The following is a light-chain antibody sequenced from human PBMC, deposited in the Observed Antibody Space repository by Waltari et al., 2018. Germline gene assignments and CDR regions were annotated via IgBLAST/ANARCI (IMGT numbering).Light chain of an antibody. CDR2: GAS. Sequence: EIVMTQSPATLSVSPGERATLSCRASQSVSSNLAWYQQNPGQAPRLLIYGASTRANGIPARFSGGGSGTEFTLTISSLQSEDFTVYSCQQYNNWPLTFGGGTKVVIK. V-gene: IGKV3-15*01. CDR1: QSVSSN. J-gene: IGKJ4*01. CDR3: QQYNNWPLT.